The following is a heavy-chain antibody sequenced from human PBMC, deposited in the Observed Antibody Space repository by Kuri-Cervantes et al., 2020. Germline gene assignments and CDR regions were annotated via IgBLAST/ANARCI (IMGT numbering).Heavy chain of an antibody. Sequence: GESLKISCAASGFTVSSNYMSWVRQAPGKGLEWVSYISSSSSTIYYADSVKGRFTISRDNAKNSLYLQMNSLRDEDTAVYYCARDHITMIVVVSYYYYYGMDVWGQGTTVTVSS. CDR3: ARDHITMIVVVSYYYYYGMDV. V-gene: IGHV3-48*02. CDR1: GFTVSSNY. CDR2: ISSSSSTI. J-gene: IGHJ6*02. D-gene: IGHD3-22*01.